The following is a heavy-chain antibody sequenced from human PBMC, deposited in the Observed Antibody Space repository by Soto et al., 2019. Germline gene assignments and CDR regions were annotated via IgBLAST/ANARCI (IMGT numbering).Heavy chain of an antibody. Sequence: SVKVACTASGCTFTGYYMHWVRQAPGQGLEWMGWINPNSGGTNYAQKFQGWVTMTRDTSISTAYMELSRLRSDDTAVYYCARGGVVVVPAAIGLYYYYGMDVWYPGTTVTVS. CDR3: ARGGVVVVPAAIGLYYYYGMDV. J-gene: IGHJ6*02. V-gene: IGHV1-2*04. D-gene: IGHD2-2*01. CDR1: GCTFTGYY. CDR2: INPNSGGT.